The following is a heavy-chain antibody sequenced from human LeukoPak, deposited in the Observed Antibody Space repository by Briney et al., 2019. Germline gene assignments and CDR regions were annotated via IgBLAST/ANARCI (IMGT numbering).Heavy chain of an antibody. CDR1: GFTVSTKY. CDR3: ARVGDHFHWYLDL. J-gene: IGHJ2*01. Sequence: GGSLRLSCAASGFTVSTKYMNWARQAPGKGLEWVSILYSGSDTYYANSVKGRFTISRDSSKNILFLQMNDLRAEDTAVYYCARVGDHFHWYLDLWGRGTLVTVSS. D-gene: IGHD3-10*01. V-gene: IGHV3-53*01. CDR2: LYSGSDT.